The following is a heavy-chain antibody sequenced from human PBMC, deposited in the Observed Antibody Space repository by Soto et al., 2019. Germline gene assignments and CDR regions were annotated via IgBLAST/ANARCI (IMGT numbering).Heavy chain of an antibody. J-gene: IGHJ3*02. V-gene: IGHV3-23*01. CDR3: AKVRTMARGIRAFDI. CDR2: ISGSGSMT. D-gene: IGHD3-10*01. CDR1: GFAFGNYP. Sequence: PGGSLRLSCVASGFAFGNYPMAWVRPTPGKGLQWIATISGSGSMTDYEDSVRGRFTVSIDHSKDTVQLQMTSLRADDTAVYYCAKVRTMARGIRAFDIWGQGTTVTVSS.